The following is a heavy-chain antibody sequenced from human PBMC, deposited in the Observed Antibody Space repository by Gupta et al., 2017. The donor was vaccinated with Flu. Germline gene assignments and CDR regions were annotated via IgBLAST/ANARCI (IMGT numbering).Heavy chain of an antibody. CDR3: ARGVVGAPFGAFDV. J-gene: IGHJ3*01. Sequence: QDPGQSLEWMGWINTGNGNTKYSQNFQGRVTVTRDTSANTAYMELSSLRSEDTAVYYCARGVVGAPFGAFDVWGQGAMVTGSS. CDR2: INTGNGNT. D-gene: IGHD1-26*01. V-gene: IGHV1-3*04.